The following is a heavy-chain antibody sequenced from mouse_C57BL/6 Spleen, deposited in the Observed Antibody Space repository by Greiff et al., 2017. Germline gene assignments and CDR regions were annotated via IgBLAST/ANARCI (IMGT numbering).Heavy chain of an antibody. CDR3: ARGGNYAMDY. J-gene: IGHJ4*01. V-gene: IGHV1-50*01. CDR1: GYTFTSYW. CDR2: IDPSDSYT. Sequence: QVQLKQPGAELVKPGASVKLSCKASGYTFTSYWMQWVKQRPGQGLEWIGEIDPSDSYTNYNQKFKGKATLTVDTSSSTAYMQLSSLTSEDSAVYYCARGGNYAMDYWGQGTSVTVSS.